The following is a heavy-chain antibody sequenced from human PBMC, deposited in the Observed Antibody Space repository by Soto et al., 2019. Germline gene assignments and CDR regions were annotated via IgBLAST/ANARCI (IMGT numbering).Heavy chain of an antibody. CDR3: ARALRFLEWSHYYYYMDV. D-gene: IGHD3-3*01. CDR1: GFTFSSYS. V-gene: IGHV3-21*01. CDR2: ISSSSSYI. Sequence: GGSLRLSCAASGFTFSSYSMNWVRQAPGKGLEWVSSISSSSSYIYYADSVKGRFTISRDNAKNSLYLQMNSLRAEDTAVYYCARALRFLEWSHYYYYMDVWGKGTTVTVSS. J-gene: IGHJ6*03.